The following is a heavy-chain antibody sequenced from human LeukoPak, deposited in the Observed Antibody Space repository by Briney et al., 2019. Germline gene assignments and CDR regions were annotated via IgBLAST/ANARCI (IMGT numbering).Heavy chain of an antibody. CDR2: ISGHTGNT. Sequence: ASVKVCCKASGYIFTNHAITWVRQAPGRGLEWMGWISGHTGNTIYAQKVQGRLTMTTDTSTSTAYMELRSLTSDDTAVYYCARAEGDYDPLNWIDPWGQGTRVTVSS. J-gene: IGHJ5*02. CDR1: GYIFTNHA. D-gene: IGHD3-16*01. V-gene: IGHV1-18*01. CDR3: ARAEGDYDPLNWIDP.